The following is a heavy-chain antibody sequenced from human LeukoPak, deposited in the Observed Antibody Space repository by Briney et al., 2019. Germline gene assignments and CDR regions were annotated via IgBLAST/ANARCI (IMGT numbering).Heavy chain of an antibody. CDR1: GFTFSSYW. Sequence: GGSLRLSCAASGFTFSSYWMSWVRQAPGKGLEWVANIKQDGSEKYYVDSVKGRFTISRDNAKNSLYLQMNSLRAEDTAVYYCATPEWLRSYYYYYMDVWGKGTTVTVSS. V-gene: IGHV3-7*03. J-gene: IGHJ6*03. D-gene: IGHD5-12*01. CDR2: IKQDGSEK. CDR3: ATPEWLRSYYYYYMDV.